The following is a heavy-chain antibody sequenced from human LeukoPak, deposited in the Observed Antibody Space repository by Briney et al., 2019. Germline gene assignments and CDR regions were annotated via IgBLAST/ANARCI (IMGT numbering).Heavy chain of an antibody. CDR2: IYSGGST. CDR1: GFTVSSNY. Sequence: PGGSLRLSCAASGFTVSSNYMSWVRQAPGKGLEWVSVIYSGGSTYYADSVKGRFTISRDNSKNTLYLQMNSLRAEDTAVYYCATYDFSLYYFDYWGQGTLVTVSS. J-gene: IGHJ4*02. D-gene: IGHD3-3*01. CDR3: ATYDFSLYYFDY. V-gene: IGHV3-66*01.